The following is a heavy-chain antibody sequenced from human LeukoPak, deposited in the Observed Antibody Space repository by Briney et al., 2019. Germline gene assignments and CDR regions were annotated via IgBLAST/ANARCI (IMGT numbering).Heavy chain of an antibody. D-gene: IGHD3-22*01. CDR3: ARDYYDSSGYYLFDY. V-gene: IGHV3-7*01. CDR2: IKQDGSEK. CDR1: GFTFSSYA. J-gene: IGHJ4*02. Sequence: GGSLRLSCAASGFTFSSYAMSWVRQAPGKGLEWVANIKQDGSEKYYVDSVKGRFTISRDNAKNSLHLQMNSLRAEDTAVYYCARDYYDSSGYYLFDYWGQGTLVTVSS.